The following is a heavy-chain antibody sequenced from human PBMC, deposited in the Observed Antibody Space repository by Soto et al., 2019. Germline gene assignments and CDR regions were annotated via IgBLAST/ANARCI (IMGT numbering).Heavy chain of an antibody. CDR3: ARIHFWSGMDV. J-gene: IGHJ6*02. CDR2: INSDGSST. V-gene: IGHV3-74*01. CDR1: GFTFSSFW. Sequence: EVQLVESGGGLVQPGGSLRVSCAASGFTFSSFWMYWVRQAPGKGLAWVSRINSDGSSTNYADSVRGRVTISRDNAKNTLYLQMNSLRAEDTAVYYCARIHFWSGMDVWGQGTTVTVSS. D-gene: IGHD3-3*02.